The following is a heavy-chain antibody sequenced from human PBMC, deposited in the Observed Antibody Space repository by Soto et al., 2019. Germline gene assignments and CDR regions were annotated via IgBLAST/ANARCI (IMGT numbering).Heavy chain of an antibody. CDR2: IDPSDSYT. D-gene: IGHD6-13*01. CDR3: ARDPRGSSWYYYYGMDV. CDR1: GWSFTSYW. Sequence: ESLKISGKGSGWSFTSYWISWVRQMPGKGLEWMGRIDPSDSYTNYSPSFQGHVTISADKSISTAYLQWSSLKASDTAMYYCARDPRGSSWYYYYGMDVWGQGTTVTVSS. J-gene: IGHJ6*02. V-gene: IGHV5-10-1*01.